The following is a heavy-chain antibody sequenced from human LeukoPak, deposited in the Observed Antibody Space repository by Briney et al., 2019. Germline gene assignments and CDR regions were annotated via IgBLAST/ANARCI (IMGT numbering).Heavy chain of an antibody. CDR1: GFTFSSYA. Sequence: PGGSLRLSCASSGFTFSSYAMSWVREAPGKGLEWVSAISGSGGSTYYADSVKGRFTISRDNSKNTLYLQMNSLRAEDTAVYYCAKGLAYIVVVPAAIKNWGQGTLVTLSS. CDR2: ISGSGGST. V-gene: IGHV3-23*01. D-gene: IGHD2-2*02. J-gene: IGHJ4*02. CDR3: AKGLAYIVVVPAAIKN.